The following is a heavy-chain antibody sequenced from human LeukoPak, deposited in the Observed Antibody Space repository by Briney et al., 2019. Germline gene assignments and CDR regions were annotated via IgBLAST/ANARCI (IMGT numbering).Heavy chain of an antibody. CDR1: GFTFSSYG. D-gene: IGHD6-19*01. V-gene: IGHV3-30*02. CDR3: AKEGHSRGWYPTAVDTYFDY. Sequence: GGSLRLSCAASGFTFSSYGLHWVRQAPGKGLEGVAFIRYDASNRYYADSVKGRFTISRDNSKNTLYLQMNSLIPEDTAVYYCAKEGHSRGWYPTAVDTYFDYWGQGTLVTVSS. CDR2: IRYDASNR. J-gene: IGHJ4*02.